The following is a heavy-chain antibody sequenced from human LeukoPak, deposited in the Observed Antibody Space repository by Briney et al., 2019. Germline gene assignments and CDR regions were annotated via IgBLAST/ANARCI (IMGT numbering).Heavy chain of an antibody. CDR3: AKDGSHRRLQYYYYYMDV. Sequence: GGSLGLSCAASGFTFSSYTMNWVRQAPGKGLEWVSSISSSSSYIYYADSVKGRFTISRDNAKNSLYLQMNSLRAEDTAVYYCAKDGSHRRLQYYYYYMDVWGKGTTVTVS. V-gene: IGHV3-21*01. CDR2: ISSSSSYI. D-gene: IGHD5-24*01. J-gene: IGHJ6*03. CDR1: GFTFSSYT.